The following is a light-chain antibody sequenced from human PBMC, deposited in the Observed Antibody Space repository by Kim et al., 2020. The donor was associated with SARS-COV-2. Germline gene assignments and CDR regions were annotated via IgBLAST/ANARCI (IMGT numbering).Light chain of an antibody. CDR3: QQYDNPLT. Sequence: LSASVGDRVTITCQASQDITNYLNWYQHKPGKAPKLLIYDASNLETGVPSRFSGSGSWTDFTFTISSLQPEDIATYYCQQYDNPLTFGGGTKLEI. J-gene: IGKJ4*01. V-gene: IGKV1-33*01. CDR2: DAS. CDR1: QDITNY.